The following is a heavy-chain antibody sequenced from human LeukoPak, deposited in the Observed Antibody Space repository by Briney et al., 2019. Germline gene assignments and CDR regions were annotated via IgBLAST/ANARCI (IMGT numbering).Heavy chain of an antibody. V-gene: IGHV1-2*02. CDR2: INPHSGGT. J-gene: IGHJ3*02. CDR1: GYTFSDYY. D-gene: IGHD5-12*01. Sequence: ASVKVSCKASGYTFSDYYLHWVRQAPGHGLEWMGWINPHSGGTHYAQKFQGRVTMTRDTSISTAYMELSSLRSDDTAVYFCAREIVATIGGAFDTWGQGTMVTVSS. CDR3: AREIVATIGGAFDT.